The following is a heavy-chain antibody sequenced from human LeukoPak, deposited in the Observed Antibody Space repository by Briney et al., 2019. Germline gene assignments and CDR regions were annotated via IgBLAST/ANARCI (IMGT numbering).Heavy chain of an antibody. V-gene: IGHV3-21*01. CDR2: ISSSSSYI. J-gene: IGHJ4*02. Sequence: GGSLRLSCAASGFTFSSYSMNWVRQAPGKGLEWVSSISSSSSYIYYADSVKGRFTISRDNAKNSLYLQMNSLRAEDTAVYYCASGTAAAGDYYFDYWGQGTLVTVSS. D-gene: IGHD6-13*01. CDR1: GFTFSSYS. CDR3: ASGTAAAGDYYFDY.